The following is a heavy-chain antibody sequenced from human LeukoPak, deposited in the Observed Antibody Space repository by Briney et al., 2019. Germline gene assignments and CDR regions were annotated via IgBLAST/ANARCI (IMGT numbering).Heavy chain of an antibody. J-gene: IGHJ4*02. D-gene: IGHD3-10*01. CDR3: ASSKWFGESKFDY. CDR2: IYYSGST. CDR1: GGSISSYY. V-gene: IGHV4-59*08. Sequence: SETLSLTCTVSGGSISSYYWSWIRQPPGKGLEWIGYIYYSGSTNYNPSLKSRVTISVDTSKNQFSLKLSSVTAADTAVYYCASSKWFGESKFDYWGQGTLVTVSS.